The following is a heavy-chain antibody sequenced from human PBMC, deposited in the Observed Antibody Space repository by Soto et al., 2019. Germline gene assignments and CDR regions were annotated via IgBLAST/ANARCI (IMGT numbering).Heavy chain of an antibody. D-gene: IGHD1-7*01. Sequence: VSVKVSCQAFGYTLTGYYSHWVRRAPGQGFEWMAIITPSGGSTSYEQKFQGRVTITRDTSASTAYMELSSLRSEDTAVYYCARDNWNYELIAFDIWGKGSMVTVSS. CDR2: ITPSGGST. V-gene: IGHV1-46*01. CDR1: GYTLTGYY. J-gene: IGHJ3*02. CDR3: ARDNWNYELIAFDI.